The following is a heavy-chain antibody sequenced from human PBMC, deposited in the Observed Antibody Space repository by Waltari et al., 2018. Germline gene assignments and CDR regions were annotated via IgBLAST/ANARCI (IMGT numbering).Heavy chain of an antibody. Sequence: QVQLMQSGDEVKKPGSSVKVSCKASGGTLSSYSITWVRQAPGQGLEWMGGIIPILGLTDFAQRFQGRVTITADESTSTAYMELNSLRSDDTAVYYCARNEPYYYDTSGYYPLSVYWGQGTLVTVSA. CDR2: IIPILGLT. D-gene: IGHD3-22*01. CDR3: ARNEPYYYDTSGYYPLSVY. J-gene: IGHJ4*02. V-gene: IGHV1-69*16. CDR1: GGTLSSYS.